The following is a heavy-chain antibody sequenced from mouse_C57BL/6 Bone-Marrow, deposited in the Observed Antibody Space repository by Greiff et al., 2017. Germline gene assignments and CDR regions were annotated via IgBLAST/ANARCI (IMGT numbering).Heavy chain of an antibody. Sequence: EVQRVESGGDLVKPGGSLKLSCEASGFTFSSYGMSWVLQTPDKWLEWVATISSGGSYNYYPDSLKGRFTISRENAKNTLYLQMSSVKSEDTAMYYCASPGFAWFAYWGQGTLVTVSA. CDR2: ISSGGSYN. CDR3: ASPGFAWFAY. CDR1: GFTFSSYG. J-gene: IGHJ3*01. V-gene: IGHV5-6*01.